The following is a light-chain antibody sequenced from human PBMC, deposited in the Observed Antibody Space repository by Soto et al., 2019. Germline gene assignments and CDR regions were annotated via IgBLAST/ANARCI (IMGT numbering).Light chain of an antibody. J-gene: IGKJ4*01. V-gene: IGKV1-27*01. Sequence: DIQMTQSPSSLSASVGDRVTMTCRARQDISNYLVWYQQQPGKVPKLLIYAASTLHSGVPSRFSGSGSGTDFTLTISSLQPEDVGTYYCQRYDDAPLTFGGGTNVEIK. CDR1: QDISNY. CDR3: QRYDDAPLT. CDR2: AAS.